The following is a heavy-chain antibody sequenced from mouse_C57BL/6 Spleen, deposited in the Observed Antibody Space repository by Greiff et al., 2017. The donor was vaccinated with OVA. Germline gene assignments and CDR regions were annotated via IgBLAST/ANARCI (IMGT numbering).Heavy chain of an antibody. CDR3: GRGGDYYSNYGYAMDY. J-gene: IGHJ4*01. CDR2: ISYDGSN. Sequence: EVKLLESGPGLVKPSQSLSLTCSVTGYSITSGYYWNWIRQFPGNKLEWVVYISYDGSNNYNPSLQNRISITRDTSKNQCCLKLNSVTTEDTATYYCGRGGDYYSNYGYAMDYWGQGTSVTVSS. D-gene: IGHD2-5*01. V-gene: IGHV3-6*01. CDR1: GYSITSGYY.